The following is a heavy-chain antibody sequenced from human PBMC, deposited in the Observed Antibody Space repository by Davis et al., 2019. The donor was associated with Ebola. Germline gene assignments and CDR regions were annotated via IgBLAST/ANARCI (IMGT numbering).Heavy chain of an antibody. D-gene: IGHD3-10*01. CDR2: IYYSGST. CDR3: ARPKAYMVRGVITN. CDR1: GGSISSYY. Sequence: SETLSLTCTVSGGSISSYYWSWIRQPPGKGLEWIGYIYYSGSTYYNPSLKSRVTISVDTSKNQFSLKLSSVTAADPAVYYCARPKAYMVRGVITNWGQGTLVTVSS. V-gene: IGHV4-59*08. J-gene: IGHJ4*02.